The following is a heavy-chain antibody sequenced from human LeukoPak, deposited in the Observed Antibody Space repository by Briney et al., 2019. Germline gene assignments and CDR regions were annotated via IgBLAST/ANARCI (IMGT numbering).Heavy chain of an antibody. CDR1: GYTFTKYY. Sequence: GASVKVSCKASGYTFTKYYMFWVRQAPGQGLEWMGRINPSSGGTDYAQKFQGRVTMTRDTSISTAYMELSRLRSDDTAMYYCARGYCSGGSCYSVENWFDPWGQGTVVTVSS. CDR2: INPSSGGT. J-gene: IGHJ5*02. CDR3: ARGYCSGGSCYSVENWFDP. D-gene: IGHD2-15*01. V-gene: IGHV1-2*06.